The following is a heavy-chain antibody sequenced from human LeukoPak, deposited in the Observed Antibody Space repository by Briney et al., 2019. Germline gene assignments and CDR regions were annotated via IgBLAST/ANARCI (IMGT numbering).Heavy chain of an antibody. V-gene: IGHV1-2*04. J-gene: IGHJ4*02. Sequence: ASVKVSCKASGYTFTGYYMHWVRQAPGQGLEWMGWINPNSGGTNYAQKFQGWVTMTRDTSISTAHMELSRLRSDDTAVYYCARGGGYSSGWYGYWGQGTLVTVSS. CDR2: INPNSGGT. CDR1: GYTFTGYY. CDR3: ARGGGYSSGWYGY. D-gene: IGHD6-19*01.